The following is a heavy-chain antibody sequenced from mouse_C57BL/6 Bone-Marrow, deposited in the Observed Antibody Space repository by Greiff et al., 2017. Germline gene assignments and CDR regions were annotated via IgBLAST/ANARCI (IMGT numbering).Heavy chain of an antibody. CDR3: ARDYGNGLPDY. V-gene: IGHV1-80*01. CDR2: IYPGDGDT. Sequence: VQLQQPGAELVKPGASVKISCKASGYAFSSYWMNWVKQRPGKGLEWIGQIYPGDGDTNYNGKFKGKATLTADKSSSTAYMQLSSLTSEDSAVYFCARDYGNGLPDYGGRGTTLTVSS. D-gene: IGHD2-1*01. J-gene: IGHJ2*01. CDR1: GYAFSSYW.